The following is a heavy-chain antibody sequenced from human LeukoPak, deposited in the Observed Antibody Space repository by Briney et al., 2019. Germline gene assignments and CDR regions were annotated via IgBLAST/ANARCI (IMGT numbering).Heavy chain of an antibody. D-gene: IGHD3-16*01. CDR1: GFTFRTSW. J-gene: IGHJ5*02. CDR2: IYPEDSDS. CDR3: GRHRGESARINWFDP. V-gene: IGHV5-51*01. Sequence: GESLKISCQTSGFTFRTSWIAWVRQTPGAGLEWVGAIYPEDSDSRYSPSYQGRVVLSADRSTKTAYLQWGSLRASDTAIYYCGRHRGESARINWFDPWGQGTVVTVSS.